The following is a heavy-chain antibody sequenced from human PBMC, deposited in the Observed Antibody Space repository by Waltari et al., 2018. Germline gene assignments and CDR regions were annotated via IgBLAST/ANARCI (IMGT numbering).Heavy chain of an antibody. V-gene: IGHV1-69*05. CDR2: IIPIFGTA. J-gene: IGHJ6*03. D-gene: IGHD3-10*01. CDR1: GGTFSSYA. CDR3: AGVVSSELFRYYYYYMDV. Sequence: QVQLVQSGAEVKKPGSSVQVSCKASGGTFSSYAISWVRQAPGQGLEWMGGIIPIFGTANYAQMFEGRVTITTDESTSTAYRELSSLRSENTAVYYCAGVVSSELFRYYYYYMDVWGKGTTVTVSS.